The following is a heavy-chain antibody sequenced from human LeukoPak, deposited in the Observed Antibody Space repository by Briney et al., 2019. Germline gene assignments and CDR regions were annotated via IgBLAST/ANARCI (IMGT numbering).Heavy chain of an antibody. CDR2: IGGGGGDR. CDR3: AKHLRCSGDSCYRPSYYYYGMDV. D-gene: IGHD2-15*01. Sequence: PGGSLRLSCAVSGFTFSNHAMSWVRQAPGKGLEWVSTIGGGGGDRYYADSVKGRSTISRDNSKNTLYLQMNSLRAEDTAVYYCAKHLRCSGDSCYRPSYYYYGMDVWGQGTTVTVSS. V-gene: IGHV3-23*01. J-gene: IGHJ6*02. CDR1: GFTFSNHA.